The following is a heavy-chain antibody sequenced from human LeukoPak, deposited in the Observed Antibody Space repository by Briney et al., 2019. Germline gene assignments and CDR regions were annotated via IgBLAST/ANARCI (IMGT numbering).Heavy chain of an antibody. CDR3: GRGFDVGYTYGYNYYYGVDV. D-gene: IGHD5-18*01. J-gene: IGHJ6*02. CDR1: GFTFSTYS. CDR2: ISSSSSYI. Sequence: GGSLRLSCAASGFTFSTYSMNWVRQAPGKGLEWVSSISSSSSYIYYADSVKGRFSISRDNAKNSLYLQMNSLKVEDTAVYFCGRGFDVGYTYGYNYYYGVDVWGQGTTVTVSS. V-gene: IGHV3-21*01.